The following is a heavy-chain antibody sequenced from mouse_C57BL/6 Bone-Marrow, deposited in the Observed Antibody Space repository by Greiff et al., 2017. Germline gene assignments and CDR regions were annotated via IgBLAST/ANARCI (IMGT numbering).Heavy chain of an antibody. CDR2: ISGGGGNT. D-gene: IGHD4-1*01. J-gene: IGHJ3*01. CDR1: GFTFSSYT. Sequence: EVKLVESGGGLVKPGGSLKLSCAASGFTFSSYTMSWVRQTPEKRLEWVATISGGGGNTYYPDSVKGRFTISRDNAKNTLYLQRSSLRSEDTALYYCARRPYNWAWFAYWGQGTLVTVSA. V-gene: IGHV5-9*01. CDR3: ARRPYNWAWFAY.